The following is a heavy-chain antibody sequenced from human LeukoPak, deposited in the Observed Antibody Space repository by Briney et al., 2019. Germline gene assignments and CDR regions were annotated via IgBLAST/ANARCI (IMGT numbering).Heavy chain of an antibody. D-gene: IGHD3-10*01. J-gene: IGHJ4*02. V-gene: IGHV4-59*01. Sequence: PSETLSLTCTVSGGSISTYYWNWIRQPPGKGLEWLGYISNTGTTIYNPSLKGRVTLSLNTSKNQFSLRLSSVTAADTAVYYCARGCAWHGGRLNCWGQGALVTVSS. CDR2: ISNTGTT. CDR3: ARGCAWHGGRLNC. CDR1: GGSISTYY.